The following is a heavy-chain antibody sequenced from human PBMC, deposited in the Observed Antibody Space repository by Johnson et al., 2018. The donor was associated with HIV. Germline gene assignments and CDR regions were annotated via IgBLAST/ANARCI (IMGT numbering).Heavy chain of an antibody. CDR2: IYSGGST. J-gene: IGHJ3*02. V-gene: IGHV3-53*05. Sequence: VQLVETGGGLIQPGGSLRLSCVASGFTVRKGLEWVSVIYSGGSTYYADSVKGRFTISRDNSKNTLYLQMNSLRAEDTAVYYCAKVGGTTILRDAFDIWGQGTMVTVSS. CDR1: GFTVR. CDR3: AKVGGTTILRDAFDI. D-gene: IGHD1-1*01.